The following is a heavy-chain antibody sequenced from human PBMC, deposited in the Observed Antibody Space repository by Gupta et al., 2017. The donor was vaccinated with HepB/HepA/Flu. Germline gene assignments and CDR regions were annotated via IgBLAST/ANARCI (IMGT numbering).Heavy chain of an antibody. Sequence: QVQLQESGPGLVKPSETLSLTCTVPGGSISSYYWSWIRQPPGKGLEWIGYIYYSGSTNYNPSLKSRVTISVDTSKNQFSLKLSSVTAADTAVYYCAREFGRYSSSSRRSYYYYYGMDVWGQGTTVTVSS. J-gene: IGHJ6*02. V-gene: IGHV4-59*01. D-gene: IGHD6-6*01. CDR2: IYYSGST. CDR1: GGSISSYY. CDR3: AREFGRYSSSSRRSYYYYYGMDV.